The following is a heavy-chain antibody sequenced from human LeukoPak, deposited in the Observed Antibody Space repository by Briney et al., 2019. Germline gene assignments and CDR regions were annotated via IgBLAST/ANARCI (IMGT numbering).Heavy chain of an antibody. Sequence: PGGSLRLSCAASGFTFSSYSMNWVRQAPGKGLEWVSSISSSSSYIYYADSVKGRFTISRDNAKNSLYLQMNSLRAEDTAVYYCARSPGYCSGGSCYQGDYWGQGTLVTVSS. CDR3: ARSPGYCSGGSCYQGDY. D-gene: IGHD2-15*01. V-gene: IGHV3-21*01. CDR1: GFTFSSYS. J-gene: IGHJ4*02. CDR2: ISSSSSYI.